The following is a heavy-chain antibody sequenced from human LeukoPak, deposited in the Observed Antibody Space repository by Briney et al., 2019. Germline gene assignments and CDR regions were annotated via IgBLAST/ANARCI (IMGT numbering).Heavy chain of an antibody. V-gene: IGHV4-4*07. CDR1: GGSISSYY. CDR2: IYTNGST. CDR3: ARDLRTVTTDYYYMDV. J-gene: IGHJ6*03. D-gene: IGHD4-11*01. Sequence: SETLSLTCTVSGGSISSYYWSWIRQPAGKGLEWIGRIYTNGSTNYNPSLKSRVTMSVDTSKNQFSLKLSSVTAADTAVYYCARDLRTVTTDYYYMDVWGKGTTVTVSS.